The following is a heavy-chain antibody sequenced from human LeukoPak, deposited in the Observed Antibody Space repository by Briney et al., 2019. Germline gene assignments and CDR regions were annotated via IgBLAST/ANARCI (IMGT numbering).Heavy chain of an antibody. Sequence: PGGSLRLSYVVSGFTFSSYPMSWVRQAPGKGLEWVSVISESGDVTHYADSMKGRFTISRDNTKNTLNLQMNGLRDEDTAIYYCARDSSHYLGSSDYWGQGALVTVSS. D-gene: IGHD6-6*01. CDR3: ARDSSHYLGSSDY. CDR2: ISESGDVT. CDR1: GFTFSSYP. J-gene: IGHJ4*02. V-gene: IGHV3-23*01.